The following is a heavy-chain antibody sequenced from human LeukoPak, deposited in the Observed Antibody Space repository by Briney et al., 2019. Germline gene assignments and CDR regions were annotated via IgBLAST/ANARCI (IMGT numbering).Heavy chain of an antibody. CDR2: IYTSGST. J-gene: IGHJ4*02. V-gene: IGHV4-4*07. D-gene: IGHD3-22*01. Sequence: SETLSLTCTVSGGSISSYYWSWIRQPAGKGLEWIGRIYTSGSTNYNPSLKSRVTISVGKSKNQFSLKLSSVTAADTAVYYCARDSVHYYDSSGYSYYFDYWGQGTLVTVSS. CDR3: ARDSVHYYDSSGYSYYFDY. CDR1: GGSISSYY.